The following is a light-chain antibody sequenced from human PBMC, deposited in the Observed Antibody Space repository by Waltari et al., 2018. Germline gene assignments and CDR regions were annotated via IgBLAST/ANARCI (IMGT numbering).Light chain of an antibody. CDR1: QSVGRT. V-gene: IGKV3-20*01. CDR3: QHYVRLPVT. CDR2: AAS. J-gene: IGKJ1*01. Sequence: EIVLTQSPGTLSLSPGETAPPPCRASQSVGRTVAWYQQKPGQAPRLLIYAASTRATGIPDRFSGSGSGTDFRLTISRVEPEDFAVYYCQHYVRLPVTFGQGTTVELK.